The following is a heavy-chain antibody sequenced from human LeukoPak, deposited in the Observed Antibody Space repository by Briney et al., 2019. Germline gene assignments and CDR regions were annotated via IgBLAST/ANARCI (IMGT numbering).Heavy chain of an antibody. J-gene: IGHJ6*03. CDR3: ARDLMGYYYYMDV. D-gene: IGHD1-26*01. V-gene: IGHV4-59*01. Sequence: SETLSLTCTVSGGSISSYYWSWIRQPPGKGLEWIGYIYYSGSTNYNPSLKSRVTISVDTFKNQFSLKMSSVTAADTAVYYCARDLMGYYYYMDVWGKGTTVTVSS. CDR1: GGSISSYY. CDR2: IYYSGST.